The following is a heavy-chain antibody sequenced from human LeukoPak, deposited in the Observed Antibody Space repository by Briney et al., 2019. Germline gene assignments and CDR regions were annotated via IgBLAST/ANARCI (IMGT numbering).Heavy chain of an antibody. D-gene: IGHD4-17*01. V-gene: IGHV1-18*01. CDR3: ARAGATLTTHFDF. CDR1: GYNFPIFG. Sequence: ASVNVSCEASGYNFPIFGISWVRQAPGQGLEWMGWISGSNGNTNYAQRLQGRVTMTTDTSTSTAYMELTSLTSDDTAIYYCARAGATLTTHFDFWGQGTLVTVSS. J-gene: IGHJ4*02. CDR2: ISGSNGNT.